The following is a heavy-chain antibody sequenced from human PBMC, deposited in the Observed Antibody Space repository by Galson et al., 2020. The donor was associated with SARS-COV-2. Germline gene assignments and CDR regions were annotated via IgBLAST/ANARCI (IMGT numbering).Heavy chain of an antibody. CDR2: IYSGGST. Sequence: GESLKISCAASGFTVSSNYMSWVRQAPGKGLEWVSVIYSGGSTYYAESVKGRFTISRHNTKNTLYLQMNSLRAEDTAVDYCAMYLVFYGMDVWGQGSTVTVSS. V-gene: IGHV3-53*04. CDR1: GFTVSSNY. J-gene: IGHJ6*02. D-gene: IGHD2-8*01. CDR3: AMYLVFYGMDV.